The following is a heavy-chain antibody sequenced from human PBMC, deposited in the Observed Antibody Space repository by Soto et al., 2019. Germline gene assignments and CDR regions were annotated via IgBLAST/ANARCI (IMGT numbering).Heavy chain of an antibody. D-gene: IGHD6-13*01. Sequence: QVQLVQSGAEVKKPGASVKVSCKASGYTFTNYAFSWVRQAPGQGLEWMGWISAYNGNTNYPQKLQGRVTMTTDTATSTAYMELRSLRSDDPVVYYCARDLAAAGPFDCWGQGTLVTVSS. CDR3: ARDLAAAGPFDC. V-gene: IGHV1-18*01. J-gene: IGHJ4*02. CDR2: ISAYNGNT. CDR1: GYTFTNYA.